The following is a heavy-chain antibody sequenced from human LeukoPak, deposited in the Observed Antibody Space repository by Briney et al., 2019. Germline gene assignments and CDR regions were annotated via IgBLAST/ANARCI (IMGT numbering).Heavy chain of an antibody. CDR1: GFTFSSYG. V-gene: IGHV3-33*01. J-gene: IGHJ4*02. CDR2: IWYDGSNK. D-gene: IGHD2-15*01. Sequence: PGGSLRLSCAASGFTFSSYGMHWVRQAPGKGLEWVAVIWYDGSNKYYADSVKGRFTISRDNSKNTLYLQMNSLRAEDTAVYYCARGNGVVVVAATRGLFDYWGQGTLVTVSS. CDR3: ARGNGVVVVAATRGLFDY.